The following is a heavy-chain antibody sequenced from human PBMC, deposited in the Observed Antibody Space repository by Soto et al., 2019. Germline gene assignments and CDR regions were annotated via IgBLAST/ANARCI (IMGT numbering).Heavy chain of an antibody. CDR2: MNPNSGNT. CDR3: ARTPSQMGYYDFWSGYYTWFDP. Sequence: ASVKVSCKASGYTFTSYDINWVRQATGQGLEWMGWMNPNSGNTGYAQKFQGRVTMTRNTSISTAYMELSSLRSEDTAVYYCARTPSQMGYYDFWSGYYTWFDPWGQGTLVTV. V-gene: IGHV1-8*01. J-gene: IGHJ5*02. D-gene: IGHD3-3*01. CDR1: GYTFTSYD.